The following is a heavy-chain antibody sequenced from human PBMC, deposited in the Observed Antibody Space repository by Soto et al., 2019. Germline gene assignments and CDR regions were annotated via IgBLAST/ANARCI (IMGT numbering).Heavy chain of an antibody. Sequence: HVQLQESGPGLVKPSHTLSLTCTVSGGSISSGGNYWSWIRQHPGTGLEWIGYIDYSGSTYYNPSLKSRVTISADTSKNPFSLKLSSVTAADTAVYYCARDADIDGYKLDAFDIWGQGTMVTVSS. D-gene: IGHD5-12*01. V-gene: IGHV4-31*03. CDR3: ARDADIDGYKLDAFDI. CDR2: IDYSGST. J-gene: IGHJ3*02. CDR1: GGSISSGGNY.